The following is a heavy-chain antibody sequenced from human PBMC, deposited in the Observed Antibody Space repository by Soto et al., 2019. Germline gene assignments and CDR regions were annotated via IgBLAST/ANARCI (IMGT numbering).Heavy chain of an antibody. CDR1: GYSFTTYG. J-gene: IGHJ6*02. CDR2: ISGYNGNT. Sequence: QVQLVQSRGEVKKPGASVKVSCKTSGYSFTTYGISWVRQAPGQGLGWMGWISGYNGNTNYAQNLQGRVTMTTDTSTSTAYMELRSLRSDDTAVYYCAREGPAPYYYYGMDVWGQGSTVPVSS. CDR3: AREGPAPYYYYGMDV. V-gene: IGHV1-18*01.